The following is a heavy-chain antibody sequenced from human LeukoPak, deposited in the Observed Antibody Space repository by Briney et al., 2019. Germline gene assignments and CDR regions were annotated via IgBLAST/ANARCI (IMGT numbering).Heavy chain of an antibody. J-gene: IGHJ4*02. D-gene: IGHD2-21*02. V-gene: IGHV1-69*05. CDR3: ARSELAYCGGDCYSHYFDY. CDR1: GGTFSSYA. CDR2: IIPIFGTA. Sequence: SVKVSCKASGGTFSSYAISWVRQAPGQGLEWMGRIIPIFGTANYAQKFQGRVTITTDESTSTAYMELSSLRPEDTAVYYCARSELAYCGGDCYSHYFDYWGQGTLVTVSS.